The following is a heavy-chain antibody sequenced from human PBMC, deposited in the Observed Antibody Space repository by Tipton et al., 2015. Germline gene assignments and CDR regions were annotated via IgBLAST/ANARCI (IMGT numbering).Heavy chain of an antibody. CDR2: IKQDGSEK. CDR1: GFIFSSFD. CDR3: ASRYCSGGSCYPYWDY. V-gene: IGHV3-7*01. Sequence: SLRLSCVGSGFIFSSFDMTWVRQAPGKGLEWVANIKQDGSEKYYVDSVKGRFTISRDNAKNSLYLQMNSLRAEDTAVYYCASRYCSGGSCYPYWDYWGPGTLVTVSS. D-gene: IGHD2-15*01. J-gene: IGHJ4*02.